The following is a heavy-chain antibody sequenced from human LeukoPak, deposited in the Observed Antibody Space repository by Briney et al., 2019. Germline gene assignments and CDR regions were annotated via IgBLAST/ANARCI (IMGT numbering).Heavy chain of an antibody. CDR1: GYTFTGYY. Sequence: ASVKVSCKASGYTFTGYYMHWVRQAPGQGLEWMGWINPNSGGTNYAQKFQGRVTMTRDTSISTAYMELSSLRSEDTAVYYCARDPGPGVSGSLDYWGQGTLVTVSS. J-gene: IGHJ4*02. CDR3: ARDPGPGVSGSLDY. CDR2: INPNSGGT. D-gene: IGHD5-12*01. V-gene: IGHV1-2*02.